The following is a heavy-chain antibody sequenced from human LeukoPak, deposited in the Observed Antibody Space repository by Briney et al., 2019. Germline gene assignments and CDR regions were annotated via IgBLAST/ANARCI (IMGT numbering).Heavy chain of an antibody. CDR3: ARQHPGAATVTTGIDY. CDR1: GGSIGSSSYY. J-gene: IGHJ4*02. D-gene: IGHD4-17*01. V-gene: IGHV4-39*07. Sequence: SETLSLTCTVSGGSIGSSSYYWGWIRQPPGKGLEWIGSIYYSGSTYYNPSLKSRVTISVDTSKNQFSLKLSSVTAADTAVYYCARQHPGAATVTTGIDYWGQGTLVTVSS. CDR2: IYYSGST.